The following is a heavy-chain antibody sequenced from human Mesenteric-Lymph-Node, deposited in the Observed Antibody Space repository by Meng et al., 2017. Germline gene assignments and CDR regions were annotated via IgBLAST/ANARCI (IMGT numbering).Heavy chain of an antibody. J-gene: IGHJ4*02. D-gene: IGHD1-1*01. CDR3: GRDQGRQLINH. V-gene: IGHV4-4*02. CDR2: VYHRGDT. CDR1: GDSISSDIW. Sequence: VPLQGPGPGLVEPSGTLFLTCTVSGDSISSDIWWSWVRQPPGKGLEWIGEVYHRGDTNYNPSLKSRVVISVDRSKNQFSLNLSSVTAADTAVYYCGRDQGRQLINHWGQGTLVTVSS.